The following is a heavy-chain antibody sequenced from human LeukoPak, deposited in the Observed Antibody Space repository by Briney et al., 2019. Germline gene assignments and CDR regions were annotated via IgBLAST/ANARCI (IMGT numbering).Heavy chain of an antibody. Sequence: PGGSLRLSCAASGFTVSSNYMSWVRQAPGKGLGWVSVIYSGGSTYYADSVKGRFTISRDNSKNTLYLQMNSLRAEDTAVYYCARVRSSGATHDYWGQGTLVTVSS. CDR3: ARVRSSGATHDY. CDR2: IYSGGST. V-gene: IGHV3-66*01. CDR1: GFTVSSNY. J-gene: IGHJ4*02. D-gene: IGHD6-19*01.